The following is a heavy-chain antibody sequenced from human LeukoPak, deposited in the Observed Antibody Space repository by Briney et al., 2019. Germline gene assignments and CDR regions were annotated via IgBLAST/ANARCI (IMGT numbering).Heavy chain of an antibody. Sequence: GGSLRLSCAASGFTFSSYSMNWVRQAPGKGLEWVSSISSSSSYIYYADSVKGRFTISRDNSKNTLYLQMNSLRAEDTAVYYCARVMVTAIRSLDYWGQGTLVTVSS. CDR3: ARVMVTAIRSLDY. CDR1: GFTFSSYS. J-gene: IGHJ4*02. D-gene: IGHD2-21*02. V-gene: IGHV3-21*01. CDR2: ISSSSSYI.